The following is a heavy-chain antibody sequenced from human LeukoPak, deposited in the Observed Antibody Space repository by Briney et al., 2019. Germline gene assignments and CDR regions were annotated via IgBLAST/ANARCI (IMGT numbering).Heavy chain of an antibody. CDR2: IDWDDDK. CDR3: ARIRYSGSYFDY. D-gene: IGHD1-26*01. CDR1: GFSLSTSGMC. Sequence: SGPTLVNPTKTRTLTCTFSGFSLSTSGMCVTWIRQPPGKALEWLARIDWDDDKYYSTSLKTRLTISKDTSKNQVVLIMTNMDPVDTATYYCARIRYSGSYFDYWGQGTLVTVSS. V-gene: IGHV2-70*11. J-gene: IGHJ4*02.